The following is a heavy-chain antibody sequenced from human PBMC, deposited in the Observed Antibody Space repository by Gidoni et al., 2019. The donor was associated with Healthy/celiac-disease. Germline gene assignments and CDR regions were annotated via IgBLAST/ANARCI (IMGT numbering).Heavy chain of an antibody. V-gene: IGHV4-38-2*02. J-gene: IGHJ4*02. Sequence: WIGSIYHSGSTYYNPSLKSRVTISVDTSKNQFSLKLTSVTAADTAVYYCARDPIVSTSWPFDYWGQVTLVTVSS. D-gene: IGHD6-13*01. CDR2: IYHSGST. CDR3: ARDPIVSTSWPFDY.